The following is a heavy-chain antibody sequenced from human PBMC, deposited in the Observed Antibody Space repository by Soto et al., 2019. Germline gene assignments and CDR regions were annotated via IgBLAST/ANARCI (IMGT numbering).Heavy chain of an antibody. J-gene: IGHJ5*02. CDR2: IHYSGTT. V-gene: IGHV4-59*07. CDR1: GASISLYY. Sequence: SDTLSLTCTVSGASISLYYWNWIRKTPGGGLEWLGYIHYSGTTKYTPSLATRVTMSLDTSKNQFSLNLSSVTAADTAIYYCAGSNLRGYSYAYTWAQGTLVTVSS. CDR3: AGSNLRGYSYAYT. D-gene: IGHD5-18*01.